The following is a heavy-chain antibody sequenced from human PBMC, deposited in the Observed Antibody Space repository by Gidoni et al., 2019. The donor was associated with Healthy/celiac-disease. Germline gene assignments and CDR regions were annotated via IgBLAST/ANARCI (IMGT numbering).Heavy chain of an antibody. D-gene: IGHD3-3*01. CDR1: GYTLTELS. CDR2: FDPEDGET. CDR3: ATPSSLRCLEWPLSRYGMDV. J-gene: IGHJ6*02. V-gene: IGHV1-24*01. Sequence: QVQLVQSGAEVKKPGASVKVSCQVSGYTLTELSMHWVRQAPGKGLEWMGGFDPEDGETIYAQKFQGRVTMTEDTSTDTAYMELSSLRSEDTAVYYCATPSSLRCLEWPLSRYGMDVWGQGTTVTVSS.